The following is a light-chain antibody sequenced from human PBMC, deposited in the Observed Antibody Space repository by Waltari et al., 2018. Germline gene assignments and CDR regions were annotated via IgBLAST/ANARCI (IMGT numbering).Light chain of an antibody. CDR2: RNY. V-gene: IGLV1-47*01. CDR3: AAWDDSLSGVV. CDR1: SSNIGSNY. J-gene: IGLJ2*01. Sequence: QSVLTQPPSASGTPGQRVTISCSGSSSNIGSNYVYWYQQLPGTAPKLLLYRNYQLPSGFPARSSGSKSGTSASLAISGLRSEDEADYYCAAWDDSLSGVVFGGGTKLTVL.